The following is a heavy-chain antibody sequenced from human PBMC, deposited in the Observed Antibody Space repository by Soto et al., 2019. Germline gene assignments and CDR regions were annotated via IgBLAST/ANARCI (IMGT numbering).Heavy chain of an antibody. CDR1: GFTFTSSA. V-gene: IGHV1-58*01. Sequence: GASVKVSCKASGFTFTSSAVQWVRQARGQRLEWIGWIVVGSGNTNYAQKFQERVTITRDMSTSTACMELSSLRSEDTAVYYCAASIYCSSTSCYHYYYGMDVWGQGTTVTVSS. CDR3: AASIYCSSTSCYHYYYGMDV. J-gene: IGHJ6*02. D-gene: IGHD2-2*01. CDR2: IVVGSGNT.